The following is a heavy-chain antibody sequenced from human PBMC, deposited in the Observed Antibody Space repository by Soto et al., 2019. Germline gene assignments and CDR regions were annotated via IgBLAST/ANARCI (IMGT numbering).Heavy chain of an antibody. CDR3: ARTNGFRAGYYYYGMDV. Sequence: SGPTLVNPTQTLTLTCTFSGFSLSTSGMCVSWIRQPPGKALEWLARIDWDDDKYYSTSLKTRLTISKDTSKNQVVLTMTNMDPVDTATYYCARTNGFRAGYYYYGMDVWGQGTTGTFSS. CDR1: GFSLSTSGMC. J-gene: IGHJ6*02. V-gene: IGHV2-70*11. CDR2: IDWDDDK. D-gene: IGHD3-10*01.